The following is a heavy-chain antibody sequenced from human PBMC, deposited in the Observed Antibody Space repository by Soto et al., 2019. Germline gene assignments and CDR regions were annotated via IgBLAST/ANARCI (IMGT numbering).Heavy chain of an antibody. D-gene: IGHD4-17*01. V-gene: IGHV4-34*01. Sequence: PSETLSLTCAVYGGSFSGYYWSWIRQPPGKGLEWIGEINHSGSTIYNPSLKSRVTISVDTSKNQFSLKLSSVTAADTAVYYCAIPAGSTVTTVHYYYGMDVWGQGTTVTVSS. CDR1: GGSFSGYY. J-gene: IGHJ6*02. CDR3: AIPAGSTVTTVHYYYGMDV. CDR2: INHSGST.